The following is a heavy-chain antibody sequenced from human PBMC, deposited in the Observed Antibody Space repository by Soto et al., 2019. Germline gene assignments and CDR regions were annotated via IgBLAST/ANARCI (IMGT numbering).Heavy chain of an antibody. CDR3: SRDKPGYSYGYDWFDP. CDR1: GYTFTGYY. V-gene: IGHV1-2*02. Sequence: ASVKVSCKASGYTFTGYYMHGVRQAPGQGLEWMGWINPNSGGTNYAQKFQGSVTMTRDTSISTAYMELSRLRSDDTAVYYCSRDKPGYSYGYDWFDPWGQGTLVTVSS. J-gene: IGHJ5*02. D-gene: IGHD5-18*01. CDR2: INPNSGGT.